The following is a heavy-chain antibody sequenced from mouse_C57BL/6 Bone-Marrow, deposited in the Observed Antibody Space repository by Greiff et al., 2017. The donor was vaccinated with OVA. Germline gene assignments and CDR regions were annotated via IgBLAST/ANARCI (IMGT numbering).Heavy chain of an antibody. CDR3: ARGGYGYDVNYAMGD. J-gene: IGHJ4*01. CDR2: IYPGSGNT. D-gene: IGHD2-2*01. CDR1: GYTFTDYY. Sequence: QVQLQQSGAELVRPGASVKLSCKASGYTFTDYYINWVKQRPGQGLEWIARIYPGSGNTYYNEKFKGKATLTAEKSSSTAYMQLSSLTSEDSAVYFCARGGYGYDVNYAMGDWGQGTTVTVSS. V-gene: IGHV1-76*01.